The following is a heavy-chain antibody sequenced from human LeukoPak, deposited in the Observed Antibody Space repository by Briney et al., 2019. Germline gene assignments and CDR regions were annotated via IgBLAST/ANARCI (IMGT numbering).Heavy chain of an antibody. CDR1: GYTFTGYY. Sequence: GASVKVSCKASGYTFTGYYMHWVRQAPGQGLEWMGWINPNSGGTNYAQKFQGRVTMTRDPSISTAYMELSRLRSDDTAVYYCARGLEIVGATTNWFDPWGQGTLVTVSS. J-gene: IGHJ5*02. CDR2: INPNSGGT. D-gene: IGHD1-26*01. V-gene: IGHV1-2*02. CDR3: ARGLEIVGATTNWFDP.